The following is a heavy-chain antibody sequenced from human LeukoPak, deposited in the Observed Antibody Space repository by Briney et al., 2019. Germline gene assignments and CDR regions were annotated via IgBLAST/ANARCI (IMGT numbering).Heavy chain of an antibody. CDR3: AKATDFQYYDTSGYCYYFDY. D-gene: IGHD3-22*01. Sequence: GGSLRLSCAASGFTFSSYAMGWVRQAPAKGLEWVSSISGSGGSTYYADSVKGRFTLSRDNSKNTLDLQMNSLRVEDTAVYYCAKATDFQYYDTSGYCYYFDYWGQGTLVTVSS. V-gene: IGHV3-23*01. CDR2: ISGSGGST. J-gene: IGHJ4*02. CDR1: GFTFSSYA.